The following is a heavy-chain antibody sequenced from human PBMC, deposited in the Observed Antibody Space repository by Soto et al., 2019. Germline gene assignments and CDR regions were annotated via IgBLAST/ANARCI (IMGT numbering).Heavy chain of an antibody. CDR1: GDTISTGGYS. CDR2: IYHSGNT. CDR3: ARDLWGYCGTDCYPLDV. V-gene: IGHV4-30-2*01. J-gene: IGHJ6*02. Sequence: PSETLSLTCGVSGDTISTGGYSWAWIRQPPGKALEWIGHIYHSGNTDYNPSFKSRVTISVDTSKNQFSLKLNSVTAADTAVYYCARDLWGYCGTDCYPLDVWGQGTTVTVSS. D-gene: IGHD2-21*02.